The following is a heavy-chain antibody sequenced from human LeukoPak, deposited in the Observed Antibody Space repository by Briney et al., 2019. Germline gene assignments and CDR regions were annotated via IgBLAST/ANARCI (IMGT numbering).Heavy chain of an antibody. D-gene: IGHD2-15*01. Sequence: ASVKVSCKASGGTFNSYAISWVRQAPGQGLEWMGGIIPIFGTANYAQKFKGRVTITADESTSTAYMELSSLRSEDTAVYSCAREAVYCSGGSCYSDVFQHWGQGTLVTVSS. V-gene: IGHV1-69*13. J-gene: IGHJ1*01. CDR3: AREAVYCSGGSCYSDVFQH. CDR2: IIPIFGTA. CDR1: GGTFNSYA.